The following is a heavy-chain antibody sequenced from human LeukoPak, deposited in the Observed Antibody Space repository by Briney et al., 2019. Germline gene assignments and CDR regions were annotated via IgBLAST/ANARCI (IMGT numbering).Heavy chain of an antibody. CDR2: FDPEDGET. V-gene: IGHV1-24*01. CDR1: GYTLTELS. Sequence: ASVKVSCKVSGYTLTELSMHWVRQAPGKGLEWMGGFDPEDGETFYAQKFQSRVTMTEDTSTDTAYMELSSLRSEDTAVYYCATDYYYDSSGSYYTVDYWGQGTLVTVSS. D-gene: IGHD3-22*01. CDR3: ATDYYYDSSGSYYTVDY. J-gene: IGHJ4*02.